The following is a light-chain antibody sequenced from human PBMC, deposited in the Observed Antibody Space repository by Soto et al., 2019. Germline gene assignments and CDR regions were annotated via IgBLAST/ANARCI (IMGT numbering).Light chain of an antibody. CDR1: RTINTW. Sequence: DIQMTQSPSSVSASVGDRVTITCRASRTINTWLAWYQHKPGKAPKLLIHAASSLQSGVPSRFSGFGSGRDFTLIISSLQPEDFATYYCQQANSFPYTFGQGTKLDLK. CDR2: AAS. V-gene: IGKV1-12*01. CDR3: QQANSFPYT. J-gene: IGKJ2*01.